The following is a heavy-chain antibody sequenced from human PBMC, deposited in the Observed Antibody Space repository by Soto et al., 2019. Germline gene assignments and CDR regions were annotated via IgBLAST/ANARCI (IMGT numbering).Heavy chain of an antibody. Sequence: VQLLESGGGLIQPGGSLRLSCVASGFTSSSYAMNWVRQGPGTGLEWVAVIDSDDGKTYYANAVKGRFSISRDNSKNTLFLQMNSLRVEDTATYYCVKAGYTSGLLWGQGTLVTV. CDR3: VKAGYTSGLL. CDR2: IDSDDGKT. V-gene: IGHV3-23*01. D-gene: IGHD6-25*01. CDR1: GFTSSSYA. J-gene: IGHJ4*02.